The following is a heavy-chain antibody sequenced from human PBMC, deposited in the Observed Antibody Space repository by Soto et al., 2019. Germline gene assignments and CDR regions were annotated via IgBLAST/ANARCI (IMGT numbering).Heavy chain of an antibody. CDR2: ISGSDST. V-gene: IGHV3-23*01. J-gene: IGHJ4*02. Sequence: GGSLRLSCAASGFTFRTYAMTWFRQAPGKGLEWVSAISGSDSTFYANSVKGRFTISRDNSRNTLYLQMHSLRAEDTAVYYCAKEKDYDFVWGSDRYTSDSWGQGTLVTVSS. D-gene: IGHD3-16*02. CDR3: AKEKDYDFVWGSDRYTSDS. CDR1: GFTFRTYA.